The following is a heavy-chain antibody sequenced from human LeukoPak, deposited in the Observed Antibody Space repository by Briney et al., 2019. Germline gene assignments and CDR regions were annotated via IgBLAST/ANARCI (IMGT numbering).Heavy chain of an antibody. CDR3: ARLGYSSSWYSVDY. V-gene: IGHV4-59*08. Sequence: SETLSLTCTVSGGSISSYYWSWIRQPPGKGLEWIGYIYYSGSTNYNPSLKSRVTISVDTSKNQFSLKLSSVTAADTAVYYCARLGYSSSWYSVDYWGQRTLVTVSS. J-gene: IGHJ4*02. D-gene: IGHD6-13*01. CDR2: IYYSGST. CDR1: GGSISSYY.